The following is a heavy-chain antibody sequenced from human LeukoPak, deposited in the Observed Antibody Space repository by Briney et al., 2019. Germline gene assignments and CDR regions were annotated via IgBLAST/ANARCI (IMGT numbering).Heavy chain of an antibody. V-gene: IGHV1-18*01. CDR2: ISAYNGHT. CDR1: GYTFTSYG. D-gene: IGHD3-22*01. CDR3: ARSTYDSSGYYPRESAY. Sequence: GASVKVSCKASGYTFTSYGISWVRQAPGQGLEWMGWISAYNGHTNSAQKLQGRVIMTTDTSTSTAYMELRSLRSDDTAVYYCARSTYDSSGYYPRESAYWGQGTLVTVSS. J-gene: IGHJ4*02.